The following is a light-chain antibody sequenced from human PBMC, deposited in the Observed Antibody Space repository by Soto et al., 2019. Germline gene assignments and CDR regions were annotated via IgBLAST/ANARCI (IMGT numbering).Light chain of an antibody. CDR1: QGVSGY. Sequence: IVLTQSPATLSLSPGERATLSCRASQGVSGYLAWYQQKPGQAPRLLIYDVSSRATGIPARFSGSGSGTDFTLTISGLEPEDVAVYYCQQRSLGTFGPGTKVDIK. J-gene: IGKJ3*01. CDR3: QQRSLGT. CDR2: DVS. V-gene: IGKV3-11*01.